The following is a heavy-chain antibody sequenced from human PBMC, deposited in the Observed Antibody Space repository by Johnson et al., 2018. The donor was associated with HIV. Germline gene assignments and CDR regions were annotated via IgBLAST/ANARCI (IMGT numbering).Heavy chain of an antibody. CDR2: IYSGGST. D-gene: IGHD1-26*01. Sequence: EKLVESGGGLIQPGGSLRLSCAASGFTVSSNYMSWVRQAPGKGLEWVSVIYSGGSTYYADSVKGRFTISRDNAKNSLYLQMNSLRAEDTAVYYCARETREDAFDIWGQGTMVTVSS. J-gene: IGHJ3*02. CDR3: ARETREDAFDI. V-gene: IGHV3-53*01. CDR1: GFTVSSNY.